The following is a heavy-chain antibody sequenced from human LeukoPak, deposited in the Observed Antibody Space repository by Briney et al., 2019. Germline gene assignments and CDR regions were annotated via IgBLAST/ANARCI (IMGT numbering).Heavy chain of an antibody. Sequence: PSQTLSLTCTVSGGSISSGGYYWSWIRQHPGKGLEWIRYIYYSGSTYYNPSLKSRVTISVDTSKNQFSLKLSSVTAADTAVYYCARLRGTPTYYYYGMDVWGQGTTVTVSS. V-gene: IGHV4-31*03. D-gene: IGHD1-1*01. CDR2: IYYSGST. CDR1: GGSISSGGYY. J-gene: IGHJ6*02. CDR3: ARLRGTPTYYYYGMDV.